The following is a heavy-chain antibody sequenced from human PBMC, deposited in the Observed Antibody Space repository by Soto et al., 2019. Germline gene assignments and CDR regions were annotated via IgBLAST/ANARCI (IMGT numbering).Heavy chain of an antibody. V-gene: IGHV3-15*07. CDR1: GFTFSNAW. D-gene: IGHD3-9*01. Sequence: PGGSLSLSCAASGFTFSNAWMNWVRQAPGKGLEWVGRIKSKTDGGTTDYAAPVKGRFTISRDDSKNTLYLQMNSLKTEDTAVYYCTTESRYFDRLDEAFDIWGQGTMVTVSS. CDR3: TTESRYFDRLDEAFDI. J-gene: IGHJ3*02. CDR2: IKSKTDGGTT.